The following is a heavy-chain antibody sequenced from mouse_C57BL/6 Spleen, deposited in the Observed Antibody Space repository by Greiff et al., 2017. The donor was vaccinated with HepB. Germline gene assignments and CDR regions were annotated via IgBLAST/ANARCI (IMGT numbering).Heavy chain of an antibody. CDR1: GFTFSDYG. D-gene: IGHD2-4*01. Sequence: EVKLVESGGGLVKPGGSLKLSCAASGFTFSDYGMHWVRQAPEKGLEWVAYISSGSSTIYYADTVKGRFTISRDNAKNTLFLQMTSLRSEDTAMYYCARTTLYDYDFAYWGQGTLVTVSA. J-gene: IGHJ3*01. CDR3: ARTTLYDYDFAY. CDR2: ISSGSSTI. V-gene: IGHV5-17*01.